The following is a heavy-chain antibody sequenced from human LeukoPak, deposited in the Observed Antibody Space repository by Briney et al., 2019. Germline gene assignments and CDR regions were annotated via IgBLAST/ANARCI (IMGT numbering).Heavy chain of an antibody. CDR3: ARDQDILTGYLREWFDP. D-gene: IGHD3-9*01. J-gene: IGHJ5*02. V-gene: IGHV1-2*02. CDR1: VDSFNIFA. CDR2: INPNSGGT. Sequence: ASVKVSCKPSVDSFNIFAVNWVRQAPGQGLEWRGWINPNSGGTNYAQKFQGRVTMTRDTSISTAYMELSRLRSDDTAVYYCARDQDILTGYLREWFDPWGQGTLVTVSS.